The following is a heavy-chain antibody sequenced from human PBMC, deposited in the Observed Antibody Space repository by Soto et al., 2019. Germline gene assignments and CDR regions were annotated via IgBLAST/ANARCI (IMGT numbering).Heavy chain of an antibody. V-gene: IGHV1-18*04. J-gene: IGHJ4*02. Sequence: ASVKVSCKASGYTFTSYGISWVRQAPGQGLEWMGWISAYNGNANYAQKLQGRVTMTTDTSTSTAYMELRSLRSDDTAVYYCARDPYVWGSYRTFDYWGQGTLVTVSS. CDR1: GYTFTSYG. CDR3: ARDPYVWGSYRTFDY. CDR2: ISAYNGNA. D-gene: IGHD3-16*02.